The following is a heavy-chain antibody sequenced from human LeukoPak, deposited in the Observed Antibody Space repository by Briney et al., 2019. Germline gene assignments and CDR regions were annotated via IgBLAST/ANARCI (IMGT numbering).Heavy chain of an antibody. D-gene: IGHD3-10*01. CDR1: GFTFSSYA. CDR3: AKDRDLWFGELLHEGYFDY. Sequence: GGSLRLSCAASGFTFSSYAMSWVRQAPGKGLEWVSAISGSGGSTYYADSVKGRFTISRDNSKNTLYLQTNSLRAEDTAVYYCAKDRDLWFGELLHEGYFDYWGQGTLVTVSS. J-gene: IGHJ4*02. CDR2: ISGSGGST. V-gene: IGHV3-23*01.